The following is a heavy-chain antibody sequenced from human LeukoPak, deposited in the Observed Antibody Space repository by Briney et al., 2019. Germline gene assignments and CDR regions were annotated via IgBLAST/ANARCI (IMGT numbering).Heavy chain of an antibody. Sequence: GGSLRLSCAASGFTFSSYSMNWVRQAPGKGLEWVSYISTGSSTKYYADSVKGRFTISRDNAKNSLYPQMNSLRAEDTAVYYCARDFSGSYFFDYWGQGILVTVSS. J-gene: IGHJ4*02. CDR3: ARDFSGSYFFDY. V-gene: IGHV3-48*01. D-gene: IGHD6-19*01. CDR1: GFTFSSYS. CDR2: ISTGSSTK.